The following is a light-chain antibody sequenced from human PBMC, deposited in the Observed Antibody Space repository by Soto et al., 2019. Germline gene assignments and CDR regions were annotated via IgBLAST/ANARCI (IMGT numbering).Light chain of an antibody. CDR1: QSVRSTF. Sequence: VWPQSPDTLSLSPGDRATLSCRASQSVRSTFLAWYQQKPGQAPRLLIYGASNRAAGIPERFSGSASGTEFTLTISRQEPDDSAVYYCQRYHDSPLNTFGQWTKLQIK. CDR3: QRYHDSPLNT. J-gene: IGKJ2*01. V-gene: IGKV3-20*01. CDR2: GAS.